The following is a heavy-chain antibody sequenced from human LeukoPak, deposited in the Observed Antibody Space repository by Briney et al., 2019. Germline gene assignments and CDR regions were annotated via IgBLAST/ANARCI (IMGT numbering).Heavy chain of an antibody. CDR1: GFTFSSSP. V-gene: IGHV3-23*01. Sequence: GGSLRLSCAASGFTFSSSPMSWVRQAPGKGLDWVSSISADGPTYYADSVKGRFTISRDNSKNTLYLQMNSLRGEDTAVYYCAGAPRASVPPPFDYWGQGTQVTVSS. CDR2: ISADGPT. D-gene: IGHD3-10*01. CDR3: AGAPRASVPPPFDY. J-gene: IGHJ4*02.